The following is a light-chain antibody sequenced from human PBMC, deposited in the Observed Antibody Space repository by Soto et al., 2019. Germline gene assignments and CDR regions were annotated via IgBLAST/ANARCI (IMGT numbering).Light chain of an antibody. CDR1: QSVSSN. J-gene: IGKJ3*01. V-gene: IGKV3-15*01. Sequence: EIVMTQSPATLSVSPGERATLSCRASQSVSSNLAWYQQKPGQAPRLLIYGAYTRATGIPARFSGSGSGTEFTLTISSLQSEDFAVYYCQQYNNWPPSFTFGPGTKVDIK. CDR3: QQYNNWPPSFT. CDR2: GAY.